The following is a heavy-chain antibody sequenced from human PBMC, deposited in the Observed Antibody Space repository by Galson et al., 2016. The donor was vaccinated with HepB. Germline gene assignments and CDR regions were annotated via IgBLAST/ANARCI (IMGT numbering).Heavy chain of an antibody. Sequence: QSGAEVKKPGESLKISCTGSGYRFTNYWIAWVRQMPGKGQEWMGIFYPGDSGTAYSPSFQGQVTISADKSISTAYLQWSSLKASDTAMYYCARLGDLLTGSVGWLDPWGQGTLVTVSS. CDR1: GYRFTNYW. D-gene: IGHD3-9*01. CDR3: ARLGDLLTGSVGWLDP. V-gene: IGHV5-51*01. J-gene: IGHJ5*02. CDR2: FYPGDSGT.